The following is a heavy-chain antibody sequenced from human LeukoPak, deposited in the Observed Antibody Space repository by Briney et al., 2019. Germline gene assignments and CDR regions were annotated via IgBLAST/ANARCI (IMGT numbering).Heavy chain of an antibody. CDR2: IRSKASSYAT. CDR3: TRLKDRAMVNRYYYYYYGMDV. D-gene: IGHD5-18*01. V-gene: IGHV3-73*01. CDR1: GFTFSGSA. J-gene: IGHJ6*02. Sequence: PGGSLKLSCAASGFTFSGSAMHWVRQASGKGLEWVGRIRSKASSYATAYAASVKGRFTISRDDSKNTAYLQMNSLKTEDTAVYYCTRLKDRAMVNRYYYYYYGMDVWGQGTTVTVSS.